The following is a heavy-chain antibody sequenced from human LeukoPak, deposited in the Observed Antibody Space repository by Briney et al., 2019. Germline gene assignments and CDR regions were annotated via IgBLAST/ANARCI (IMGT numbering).Heavy chain of an antibody. D-gene: IGHD3-10*01. Sequence: GGSLRLSRAASGFTFSSYGMHWVRQAPGKGLEWVAVNADSVKGRFTISRDNSKNTLYLQMNSLRAEDTAVYYCAKSALTMVRGDLGYWGQGTLVTVSS. J-gene: IGHJ4*02. V-gene: IGHV3-30*18. CDR1: GFTFSSYG. CDR3: AKSALTMVRGDLGY.